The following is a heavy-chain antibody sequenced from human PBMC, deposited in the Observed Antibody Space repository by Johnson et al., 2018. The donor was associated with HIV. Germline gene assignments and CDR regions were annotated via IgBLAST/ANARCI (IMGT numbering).Heavy chain of an antibody. Sequence: QVQLVESGGGVVQPGRSLRLSCAASGFTFSSYGMHWVRQAPGKGLEWVAVISYDGSNKYYADSVKGRFTISRDNSKNTLYLQMNSLRAEDTAVYYCARIGLPYYYGSGSYSHDAFDIWGQGTMVIVSS. J-gene: IGHJ3*02. CDR1: GFTFSSYG. CDR2: ISYDGSNK. CDR3: ARIGLPYYYGSGSYSHDAFDI. D-gene: IGHD3-10*01. V-gene: IGHV3-30*03.